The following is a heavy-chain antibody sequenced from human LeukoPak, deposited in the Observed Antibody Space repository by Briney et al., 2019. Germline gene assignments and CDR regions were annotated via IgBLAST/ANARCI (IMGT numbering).Heavy chain of an antibody. Sequence: SVKVSCKASGGTFSSYAISWVRQAPGQGLEWMGGIIPTFGTANYAQKFQGRVTVTADESTSTAYMELSSLRSEDTAVYYCAWSGYSYGTIDYWGQGTLVTVSS. CDR1: GGTFSSYA. V-gene: IGHV1-69*01. CDR2: IIPTFGTA. D-gene: IGHD5-18*01. CDR3: AWSGYSYGTIDY. J-gene: IGHJ4*02.